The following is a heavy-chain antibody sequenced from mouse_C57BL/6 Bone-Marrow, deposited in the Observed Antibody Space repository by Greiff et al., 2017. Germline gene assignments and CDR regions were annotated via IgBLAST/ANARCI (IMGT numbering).Heavy chain of an antibody. CDR2: ISNGGGST. CDR3: ARLYGSRVDY. D-gene: IGHD1-1*01. J-gene: IGHJ4*01. CDR1: GFTFSDYY. V-gene: IGHV5-12*01. Sequence: EVQRVESGGGLVQPGGSLKLSCAASGFTFSDYYMYWVRQTPEKRLEWVAYISNGGGSTYYPDTVKGRFTISRDNAKNTLYLQMSRLKSEDTAMYYCARLYGSRVDYWGQGTSVTVSS.